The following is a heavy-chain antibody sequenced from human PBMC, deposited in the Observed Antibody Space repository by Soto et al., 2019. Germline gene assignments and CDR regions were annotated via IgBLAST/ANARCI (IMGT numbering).Heavy chain of an antibody. J-gene: IGHJ3*02. CDR2: INPNSGGT. CDR1: GYTFTGYY. CDR3: ARDRSSITGTTEGNDAFDI. Sequence: ASVKVSCKASGYTFTGYYMHWVRQAPGQGLEWMGWINPNSGGTNYAQKFQGWVTMTRDTSISTAYMELSRLRSDDTAVHYCARDRSSITGTTEGNDAFDIWGQGTMVTVSS. D-gene: IGHD1-7*01. V-gene: IGHV1-2*04.